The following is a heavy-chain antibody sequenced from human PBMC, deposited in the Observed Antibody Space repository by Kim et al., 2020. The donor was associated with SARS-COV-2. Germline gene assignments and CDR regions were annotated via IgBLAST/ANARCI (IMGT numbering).Heavy chain of an antibody. CDR1: GYSITTVSYY. D-gene: IGHD3-10*01. J-gene: IGHJ5*02. CDR2: IYHTGST. V-gene: IGHV4-39*01. CDR3: ARAWFGVLFPGCFDH. Sequence: SETLSLTCSVSGYSITTVSYYWGWIRQSPGKGLEWIGSIYHTGSTSYNPSLKSRVTLSVDTSKNKFSLHMNSVTAADTTVYYCARAWFGVLFPGCFDHWG.